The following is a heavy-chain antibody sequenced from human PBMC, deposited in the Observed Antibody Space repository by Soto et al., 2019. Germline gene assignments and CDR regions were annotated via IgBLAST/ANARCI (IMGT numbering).Heavy chain of an antibody. CDR1: VYPLTELS. CDR2: FDPEDGET. CDR3: ATGPYYYDSSGYSDY. J-gene: IGHJ4*02. V-gene: IGHV1-24*01. Sequence: ASVKVSCKVSVYPLTELSMLGVRHSPRKGLEWMGGFDPEDGETSYAQKFQGRVTMTEDTSTDTAYMELSSLRSEDTAVYYCATGPYYYDSSGYSDYWGQGTLVTVSS. D-gene: IGHD3-22*01.